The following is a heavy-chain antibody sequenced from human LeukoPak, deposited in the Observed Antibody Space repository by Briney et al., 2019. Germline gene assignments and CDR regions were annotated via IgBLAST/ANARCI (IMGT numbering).Heavy chain of an antibody. CDR1: GGSFSGYY. J-gene: IGHJ4*02. Sequence: SETLSLTCAVYGGSFSGYYWSWIRQPPGKGLEWIGEINHSGSTNYNPSLKSRATISVDTSKNQFSLKLSSVTAADTAVYYCARVVVQLLSAIPYHFDYWGQGTLVTVSS. V-gene: IGHV4-34*01. CDR2: INHSGST. D-gene: IGHD2-2*01. CDR3: ARVVVQLLSAIPYHFDY.